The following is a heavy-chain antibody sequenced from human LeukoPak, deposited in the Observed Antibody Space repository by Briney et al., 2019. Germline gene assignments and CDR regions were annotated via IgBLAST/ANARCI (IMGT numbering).Heavy chain of an antibody. CDR2: IYYSGRT. V-gene: IGHV4-59*08. Sequence: PSETLSLTCTVSGGSISRYYWSWIRQPPGKGLEWIGYIYYSGRTSYNPSLKSRVTISVDTSKNQFSLKLSSVTAADTAVYYCARHGYGDHDDSLDCWGQGTLVTVSS. CDR3: ARHGYGDHDDSLDC. CDR1: GGSISRYY. D-gene: IGHD4-17*01. J-gene: IGHJ4*02.